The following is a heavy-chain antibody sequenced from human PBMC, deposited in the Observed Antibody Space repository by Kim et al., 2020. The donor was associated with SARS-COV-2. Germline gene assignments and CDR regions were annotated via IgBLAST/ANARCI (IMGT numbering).Heavy chain of an antibody. CDR1: GFTFDDYA. CDR3: ASQKAGYSSSWLPFDY. J-gene: IGHJ4*02. V-gene: IGHV3-9*01. D-gene: IGHD6-13*01. Sequence: GGSLRLSCAASGFTFDDYAMHWVRQAPGKGLEWVSGISWNSGSIGYADSVKGRFTISRDNAKNSLYLQMNSLRAEDTALYYCASQKAGYSSSWLPFDYWGQGTLVTVSS. CDR2: ISWNSGSI.